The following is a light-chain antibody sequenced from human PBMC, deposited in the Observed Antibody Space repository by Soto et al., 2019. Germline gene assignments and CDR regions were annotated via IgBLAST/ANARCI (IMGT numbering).Light chain of an antibody. CDR3: QQYEAG. J-gene: IGKJ1*01. Sequence: EIVLTQSPGTLSLSPGERATLSCRASQSVSSSYLAWYQQKPGQAPRLLIYGASSRATGIPDRFSGSGSGTDFTLTISRLEPEDFAVYYCQQYEAGFGQGTKVDIK. V-gene: IGKV3-20*01. CDR1: QSVSSSY. CDR2: GAS.